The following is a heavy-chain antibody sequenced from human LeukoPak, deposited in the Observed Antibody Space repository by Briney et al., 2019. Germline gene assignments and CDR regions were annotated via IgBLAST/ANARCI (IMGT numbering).Heavy chain of an antibody. CDR3: ARDLNEGRDP. Sequence: GSSVKVSCKASGGTFSSYAISWVRQAPGQGLEWMGRIIPIFGIANYAQKFQGRVTITADKSTSTAYMELSSLRSEDTAVYYYARDLNEGRDPWGQGTLVTVSS. CDR2: IIPIFGIA. CDR1: GGTFSSYA. J-gene: IGHJ5*02. V-gene: IGHV1-69*04. D-gene: IGHD1-26*01.